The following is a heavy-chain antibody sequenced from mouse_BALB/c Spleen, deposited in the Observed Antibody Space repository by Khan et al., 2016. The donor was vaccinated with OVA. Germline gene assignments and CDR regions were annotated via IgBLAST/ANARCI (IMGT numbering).Heavy chain of an antibody. J-gene: IGHJ2*01. V-gene: IGHV9-2-1*01. Sequence: QVQLKESGPELKKPGETVKISCKASGYTFTDYSMYWVKQAPGKGLKWMGWINTETGEPTYADDFKGRFAFSLETSASTAYLQINNLKNEDTATYFCARDRYDYFDYWGQGTTLTVSS. CDR1: GYTFTDYS. CDR2: INTETGEP. D-gene: IGHD2-14*01. CDR3: ARDRYDYFDY.